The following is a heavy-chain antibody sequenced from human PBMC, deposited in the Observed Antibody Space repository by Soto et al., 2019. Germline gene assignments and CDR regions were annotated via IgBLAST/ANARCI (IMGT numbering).Heavy chain of an antibody. CDR3: AKAPHPMRGAAFDI. J-gene: IGHJ3*02. CDR2: ISYDGSTK. D-gene: IGHD3-10*01. CDR1: GLTFSSSV. Sequence: QVQLVESGGGVVQSGRSLRLSCAASGLTFSSSVMHWVRQAPGKGQGWVAVISYDGSTKYYADSVKGRFSISSDNSKNTLDLQMNSLRAEDTAVYYCAKAPHPMRGAAFDIWGQGTMVTVSS. V-gene: IGHV3-30*18.